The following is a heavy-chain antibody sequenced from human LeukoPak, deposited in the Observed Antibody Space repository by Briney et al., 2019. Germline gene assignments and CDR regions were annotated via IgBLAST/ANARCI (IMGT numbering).Heavy chain of an antibody. J-gene: IGHJ6*03. CDR2: IYTSGCT. CDR3: ARTYCGGDCRGYYYYYYMDV. D-gene: IGHD2-21*02. V-gene: IGHV4-61*02. Sequence: SETLSLTCTVSGGSISSGSYYWNWIRQPAGKGLEWIGRIYTSGCTRYNPSLKSRVTVSVDTSKNQFSLKVRSVTAADTAVYYCARTYCGGDCRGYYYYYYMDVWGKGTTVTISS. CDR1: GGSISSGSYY.